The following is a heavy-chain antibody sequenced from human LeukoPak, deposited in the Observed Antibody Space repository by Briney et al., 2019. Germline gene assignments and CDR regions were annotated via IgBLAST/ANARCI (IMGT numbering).Heavy chain of an antibody. J-gene: IGHJ4*02. D-gene: IGHD3-9*01. CDR3: ARGSGDILTGYSDFDY. V-gene: IGHV3-11*06. Sequence: GGSLRLTCAASGFTFSDYYMSWIRQAPGKGLEWVSYISSSSSYTNYADSVKGRFTISRDNAKNSLYLQMNSLRAEDTAVYYCARGSGDILTGYSDFDYWGQGTLVTVSS. CDR2: ISSSSSYT. CDR1: GFTFSDYY.